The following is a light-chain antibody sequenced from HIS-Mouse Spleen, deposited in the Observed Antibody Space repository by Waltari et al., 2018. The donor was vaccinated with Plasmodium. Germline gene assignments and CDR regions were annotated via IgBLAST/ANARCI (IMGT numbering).Light chain of an antibody. Sequence: ERVMTQLPATLPVSPGERATPPCRASQSVSSNLAWYQQKPGQAPRLLIYGASTRATGIPARFSGSGSGTEFTLTISSLQSEDFAVYYCQQYNNWSFTFGPGTKVDIK. CDR1: QSVSSN. V-gene: IGKV3-15*01. CDR3: QQYNNWSFT. CDR2: GAS. J-gene: IGKJ3*01.